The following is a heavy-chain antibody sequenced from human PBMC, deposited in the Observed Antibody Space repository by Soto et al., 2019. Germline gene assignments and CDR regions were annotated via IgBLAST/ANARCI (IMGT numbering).Heavy chain of an antibody. J-gene: IGHJ5*02. V-gene: IGHV1-8*01. Sequence: ASVKVSCKSSGYTFTSYDINWVRQATGQGLEWMGWMNPNSGNTGYAQKFQGRVTMTRNTSISTAYMELSSLRSEDTAVYYCASRYSSSWGLSDPWGQGTLVTVSS. D-gene: IGHD6-13*01. CDR3: ASRYSSSWGLSDP. CDR1: GYTFTSYD. CDR2: MNPNSGNT.